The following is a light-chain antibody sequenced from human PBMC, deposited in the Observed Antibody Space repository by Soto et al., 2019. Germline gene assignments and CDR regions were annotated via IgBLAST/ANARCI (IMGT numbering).Light chain of an antibody. CDR1: SSDVGGYNY. Sequence: QSALTQPASVSGSPGQSITISCTGTSSDVGGYNYVSWYQQHPGKAPKLMIYEVSNRPSGVSNRFSGSKSGNTASLTISGLQAEDEADDYCSSYTSSSTLRGVFGGGTKVTVL. CDR2: EVS. CDR3: SSYTSSSTLRGV. V-gene: IGLV2-14*01. J-gene: IGLJ2*01.